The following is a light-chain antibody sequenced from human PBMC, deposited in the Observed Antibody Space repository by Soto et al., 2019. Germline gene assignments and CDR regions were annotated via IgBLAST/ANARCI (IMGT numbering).Light chain of an antibody. J-gene: IGKJ2*01. Sequence: EIVMTQSPATLSVSPGERATLSCRASQSVGTNLAWYQHKPGQAPRLLIHSASTTATGFPARFSGSGSGTEFILTIISLQSEDFAVYYCQQYNVWTYAFGQGTKLEIK. CDR2: SAS. CDR3: QQYNVWTYA. CDR1: QSVGTN. V-gene: IGKV3-15*01.